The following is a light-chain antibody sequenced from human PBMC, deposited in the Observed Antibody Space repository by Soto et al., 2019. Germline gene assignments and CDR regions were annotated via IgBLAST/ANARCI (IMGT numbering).Light chain of an antibody. CDR1: QDISNC. V-gene: IGKV1-33*01. CDR2: DAS. CDR3: QQCGNLPPIT. J-gene: IGKJ5*01. Sequence: DIQMTQSPYSLSASVGDRVTITCQASQDISNCLNWYQQKPGKAPRLLIYDASHLETGVPSRFSGSGSGTDFTFTISSLQPEDIATYYCQQCGNLPPITFGQGTRLDIK.